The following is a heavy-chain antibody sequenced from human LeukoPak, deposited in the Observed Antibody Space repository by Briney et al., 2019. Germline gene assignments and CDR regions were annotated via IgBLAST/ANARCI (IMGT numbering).Heavy chain of an antibody. CDR3: ARDGRFPPEVLPRYFDY. CDR2: IYYSGST. Sequence: PSETLSLTCTVSGDSISSSSYYWGWIRQPPGKGLEWVGNIYYSGSTYYNPSLKSRVTISVDTSKNQFSLKLSSVTAADTAVYYCARDGRFPPEVLPRYFDYWGQGTLVTVSS. J-gene: IGHJ4*02. V-gene: IGHV4-39*07. D-gene: IGHD1-26*01. CDR1: GDSISSSSYY.